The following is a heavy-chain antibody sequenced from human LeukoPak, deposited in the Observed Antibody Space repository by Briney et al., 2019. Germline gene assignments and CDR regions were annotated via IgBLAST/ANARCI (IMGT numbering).Heavy chain of an antibody. Sequence: GGSLRLSCAASGFTFSSYAMSWVRQAPGKGLEWVSAISGSGGSTYYADSVKGPFTLSRDNSKNTLYLHMNRPRAETTPVYNCGKFGVVRGIDPWGGGTVVTVSS. J-gene: IGHJ5*02. CDR3: GKFGVVRGIDP. CDR1: GFTFSSYA. V-gene: IGHV3-23*01. CDR2: ISGSGGST. D-gene: IGHD3-10*01.